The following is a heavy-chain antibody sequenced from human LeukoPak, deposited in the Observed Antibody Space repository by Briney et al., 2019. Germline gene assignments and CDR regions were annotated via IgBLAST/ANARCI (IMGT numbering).Heavy chain of an antibody. Sequence: GGSLRLSCAASGFDFFTSWMSWARQAPGKALEWVAYLDQQGRQIKYLDSVKGRFTISRDNAKNSLFLQMNSLRAEHTAVYYCTRSRGSLWGQGTLVTVSS. CDR3: TRSRGSL. D-gene: IGHD2-15*01. J-gene: IGHJ4*02. CDR1: GFDFFTSW. CDR2: LDQQGRQI. V-gene: IGHV3-7*01.